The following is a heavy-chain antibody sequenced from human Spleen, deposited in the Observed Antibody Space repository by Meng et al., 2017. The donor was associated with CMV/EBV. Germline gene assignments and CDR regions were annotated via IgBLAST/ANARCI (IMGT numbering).Heavy chain of an antibody. CDR2: ISSGSTYI. D-gene: IGHD4-11*01. CDR3: ARVGVRPTVLDS. CDR1: GFAFSTDA. V-gene: IGHV3-21*06. Sequence: ETLSLTCAASGFAFSTDAMTWVRQAPGKGLEWVSSISSGSTYIYYADSVKGRFNISRDNAKNSLYLQMSSLRADDTAVYYCARVGVRPTVLDSWGQGTLVTVSS. J-gene: IGHJ5*02.